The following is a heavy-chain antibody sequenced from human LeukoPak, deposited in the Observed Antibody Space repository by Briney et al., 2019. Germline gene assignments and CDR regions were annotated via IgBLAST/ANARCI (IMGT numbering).Heavy chain of an antibody. V-gene: IGHV1-24*01. D-gene: IGHD2-15*01. Sequence: ASVKVSCKASGYTFTSYYMHWVRQAPGKGLEWMGGFDPEDGETIYAQKFQGRVTMTEDTSTDTAYMELSSLRSEDTAVYYCATSHGLGYCSGGSCYSDYWGQGTLVTVSP. CDR1: GYTFTSYY. J-gene: IGHJ4*02. CDR3: ATSHGLGYCSGGSCYSDY. CDR2: FDPEDGET.